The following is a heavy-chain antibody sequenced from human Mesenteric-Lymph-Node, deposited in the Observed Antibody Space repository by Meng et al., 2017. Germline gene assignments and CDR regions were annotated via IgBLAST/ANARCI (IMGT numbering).Heavy chain of an antibody. CDR1: GGSINSGDYY. Sequence: VLRQVSGPGLDKPSQALSLTWTVSGGSINSGDYYWSGIRQPPGKGLEWIGYIYYTGSTYYNPSLKSRVTISMDTSKNQFSLRLSSVTAADTAVYYCARNYYFDYWGQGTLVTVSS. V-gene: IGHV4-30-4*01. J-gene: IGHJ4*02. CDR2: IYYTGST. CDR3: ARNYYFDY.